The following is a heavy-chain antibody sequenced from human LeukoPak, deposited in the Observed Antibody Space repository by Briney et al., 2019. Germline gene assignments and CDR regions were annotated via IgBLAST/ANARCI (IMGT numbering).Heavy chain of an antibody. V-gene: IGHV3-23*01. J-gene: IGHJ3*02. CDR1: GFTFSSDA. D-gene: IGHD3-9*01. Sequence: HTGGSLRLSCAASGFTFSSDAMIWVRQAPGKGLEWVSNISGGGGDTYYGDSVKGRFTISRDNSKTTLYLQMNSLRVEDTAVYWCVKTMTGYFSDGFDIWGQGTMVTVSS. CDR2: ISGGGGDT. CDR3: VKTMTGYFSDGFDI.